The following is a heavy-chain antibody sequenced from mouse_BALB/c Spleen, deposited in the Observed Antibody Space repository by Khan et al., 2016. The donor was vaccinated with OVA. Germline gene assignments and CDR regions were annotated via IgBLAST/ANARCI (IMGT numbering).Heavy chain of an antibody. CDR1: GYSFTDYN. CDR3: ARTDYYGSSYSFDY. CDR2: IDPYNGGT. J-gene: IGHJ2*01. Sequence: VQLQQSGPELVKPGASVKVSCKASGYSFTDYNMFWVKQSHGKSLEWIGYIDPYNGGTSYNQKFKGKATLTVDKSSSPAFMHLSSLTSEDSAVFYCARTDYYGSSYSFDYWGQGTTLTVSS. D-gene: IGHD1-1*01. V-gene: IGHV1S135*01.